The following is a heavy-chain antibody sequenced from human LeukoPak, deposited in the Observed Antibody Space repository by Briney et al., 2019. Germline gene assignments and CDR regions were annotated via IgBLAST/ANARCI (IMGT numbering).Heavy chain of an antibody. CDR2: ISYDGSNK. D-gene: IGHD2-15*01. CDR3: AKPGGYCSGGSCYFDY. J-gene: IGHJ4*02. CDR1: GFPFSSYG. V-gene: IGHV3-30*18. Sequence: GGSLSLSCAASGFPFSSYGMHWVRQAPGKGLEWVAVISYDGSNKYYADSVKGRFTISRDNSKNTLYLQMNSLRAEDTAVYYCAKPGGYCSGGSCYFDYWGQGTLVTVSS.